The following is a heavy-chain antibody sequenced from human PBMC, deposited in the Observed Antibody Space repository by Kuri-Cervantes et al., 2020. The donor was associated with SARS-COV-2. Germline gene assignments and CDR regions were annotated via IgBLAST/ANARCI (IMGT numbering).Heavy chain of an antibody. CDR1: GGSINNDNYY. J-gene: IGHJ5*02. Sequence: SETLSLTCTVSGGSINNDNYYWSWIRQPPGKGLEWLGYISHSGIPYYNPSLASRVTMSVDRSKNQFSLKLTSVTAADTAVYYCANYYYDKRGYYYGWFDPWGQGTLVTVSS. V-gene: IGHV4-30-4*01. D-gene: IGHD3-22*01. CDR2: ISHSGIP. CDR3: ANYYYDKRGYYYGWFDP.